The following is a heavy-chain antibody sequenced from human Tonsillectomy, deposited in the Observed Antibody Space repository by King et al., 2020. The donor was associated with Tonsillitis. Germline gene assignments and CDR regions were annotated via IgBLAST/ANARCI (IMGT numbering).Heavy chain of an antibody. J-gene: IGHJ4*02. D-gene: IGHD3-3*01. CDR3: AVVLRFLEWPVFDY. CDR2: IYSGGST. V-gene: IGHV3-53*01. CDR1: GFTVSSNY. Sequence: DVQLVQSGGGLIQPGGSLRLSCAASGFTVSSNYMSWVRQAPGKGLEWVSVIYSGGSTYYADSVKGRFTISRDNSKNTLYLQMNSLRAEDTAVYYCAVVLRFLEWPVFDYWGQGTLVTVSS.